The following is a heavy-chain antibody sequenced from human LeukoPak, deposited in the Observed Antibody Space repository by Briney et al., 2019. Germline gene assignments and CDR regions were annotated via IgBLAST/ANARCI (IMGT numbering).Heavy chain of an antibody. D-gene: IGHD4-23*01. CDR3: ARERDYGGPFDY. Sequence: GGSLRLSCAASGFTVSSNYMSWVRQAPGKGLEWVSVIYSGGSTYYADSVKGRFTISRDNAKNTLYLQVNSLRAEDTAVYYCARERDYGGPFDYWGQGTLVTVSS. CDR1: GFTVSSNY. V-gene: IGHV3-53*01. CDR2: IYSGGST. J-gene: IGHJ4*02.